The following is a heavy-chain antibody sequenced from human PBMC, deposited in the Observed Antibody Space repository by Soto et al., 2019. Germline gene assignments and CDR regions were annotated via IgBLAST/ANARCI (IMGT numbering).Heavy chain of an antibody. Sequence: EVQLVESGGGLVQPGGSLRLSCAASGFTVSSNYMSWVRQAPGKGLEWVSVIYRGGSTYYADSVKGRFTISRDNSKNTLYLQMNSLTAEDTAVYYCARDKKESIAARPPYYYDYDYMDVWGKGTTVTVSS. CDR3: ARDKKESIAARPPYYYDYDYMDV. J-gene: IGHJ6*03. CDR2: IYRGGST. CDR1: GFTVSSNY. D-gene: IGHD6-6*01. V-gene: IGHV3-66*01.